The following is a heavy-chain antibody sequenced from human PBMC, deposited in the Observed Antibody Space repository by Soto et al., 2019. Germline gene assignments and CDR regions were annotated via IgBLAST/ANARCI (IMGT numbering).Heavy chain of an antibody. V-gene: IGHV3-30-3*01. CDR3: ATEDESSGHAGTFQH. D-gene: IGHD3-22*01. CDR1: GFIFSTYV. J-gene: IGHJ1*01. Sequence: QVQLVESGGDVVQPGRSLRLSCAASGFIFSTYVMHWVRQAPGKGLEWVALISKEGNKQYADSVKDRFTVSRDNSKSNLNLEMNILRVEDTATYYCATEDESSGHAGTFQHWGQGTLVSVSP. CDR2: ISKEGNK.